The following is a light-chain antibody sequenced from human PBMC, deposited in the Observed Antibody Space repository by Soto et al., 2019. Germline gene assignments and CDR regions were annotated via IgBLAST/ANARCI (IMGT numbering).Light chain of an antibody. CDR2: DAS. J-gene: IGKJ1*01. CDR1: QSIYNY. V-gene: IGKV3-11*01. Sequence: EIVLTQSPDTLSLSPGDRATLSCRASQSIYNYLAWYQQKPGQAPRLLVYDASNRATGIPARFSGSGSGTDFTLTISSLEPEDFAVYYCQQRSNWPRTFGQGTKVEIK. CDR3: QQRSNWPRT.